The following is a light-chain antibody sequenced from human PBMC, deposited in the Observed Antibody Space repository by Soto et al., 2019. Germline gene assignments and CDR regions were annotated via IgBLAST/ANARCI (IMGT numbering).Light chain of an antibody. V-gene: IGLV2-11*01. CDR1: NSDIGNYNY. Sequence: QSVLTQPRSVSGSPGQSVTISCTGTNSDIGNYNYVSWYQQHPGKAPKVMIYDVSKRPSGVPDRFSGSKSGNTASLTISGLQAEDEAYYYCSSYTTSTSFILFGGGTKLTVL. J-gene: IGLJ2*01. CDR2: DVS. CDR3: SSYTTSTSFIL.